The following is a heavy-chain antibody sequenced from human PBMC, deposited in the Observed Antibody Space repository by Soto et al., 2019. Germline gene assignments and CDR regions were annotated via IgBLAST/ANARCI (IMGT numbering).Heavy chain of an antibody. J-gene: IGHJ4*02. V-gene: IGHV4-30-2*01. D-gene: IGHD4-17*01. CDR1: GGSISSCDYS. CDR3: AREEVTTTGSFDY. Sequence: SETLSLTCAVSGGSISSCDYSWSWIRQPPGKDLEWIGYIYHSGSTYYNPSLKSRVTISVDRSKNQFSLKLSSVTAADTAVYYCAREEVTTTGSFDYWGQGTLVTVSS. CDR2: IYHSGST.